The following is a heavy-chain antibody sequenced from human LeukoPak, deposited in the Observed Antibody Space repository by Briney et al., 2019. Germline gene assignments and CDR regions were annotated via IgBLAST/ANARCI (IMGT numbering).Heavy chain of an antibody. J-gene: IGHJ4*02. V-gene: IGHV4-39*01. CDR3: ARHLDSRGRYFDY. D-gene: IGHD3-22*01. CDR2: MLYSGNT. Sequence: PSETPSLTCIVSGGSISSGSHYWAWVRQPPGKGLEWIASMLYSGNTYYNPSLKSRVTISVDTSKNQFLLRLSSVTAADTTVYYCARHLDSRGRYFDYWGQGTLVTVSS. CDR1: GGSISSGSHY.